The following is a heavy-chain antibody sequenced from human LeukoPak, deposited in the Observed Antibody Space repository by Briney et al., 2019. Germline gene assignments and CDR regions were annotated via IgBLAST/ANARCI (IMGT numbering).Heavy chain of an antibody. CDR3: ARETGTYYDIWTGSPRRAFDI. J-gene: IGHJ3*02. Sequence: PSETLSLTCTASGGSISRYYWSWIRQTPGKGLEWIGHIYYSGSTNYNPSLKSQVTISVDTSKNQFSLKLSSVTAADTAVHYCARETGTYYDIWTGSPRRAFDIWGQGTMVTVSS. CDR1: GGSISRYY. V-gene: IGHV4-59*01. CDR2: IYYSGST. D-gene: IGHD3-9*01.